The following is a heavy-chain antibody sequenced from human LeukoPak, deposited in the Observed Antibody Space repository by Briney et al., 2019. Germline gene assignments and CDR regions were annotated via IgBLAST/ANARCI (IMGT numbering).Heavy chain of an antibody. CDR3: AREETYYDFWSGNYYYYYMDV. J-gene: IGHJ6*03. CDR2: INSDGSST. V-gene: IGHV3-74*01. D-gene: IGHD3-3*01. Sequence: PGGSLRLSCAASGFTFSSYWMHWVRQAPGKGLVWVSRINSDGSSTSYADSVKGRFTISRDNAKNTLYLQMNSLRAEDTGVYYRAREETYYDFWSGNYYYYYMDVWGKGTTVTVSS. CDR1: GFTFSSYW.